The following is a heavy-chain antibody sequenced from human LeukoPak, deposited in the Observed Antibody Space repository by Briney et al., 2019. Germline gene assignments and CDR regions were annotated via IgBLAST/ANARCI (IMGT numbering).Heavy chain of an antibody. Sequence: SETLSLTCTVSGGSVSSGSYYWTWIRQHPGKGLEWIGYIYSSGSAYYNPSLKSRVTISIDTSKNQFSLMLSSVTAADTAVYYCARGLATAQGAAAMPLWGQGTLVTVSS. D-gene: IGHD2-2*01. CDR3: ARGLATAQGAAAMPL. J-gene: IGHJ4*02. V-gene: IGHV4-31*03. CDR1: GGSVSSGSYY. CDR2: IYSSGSA.